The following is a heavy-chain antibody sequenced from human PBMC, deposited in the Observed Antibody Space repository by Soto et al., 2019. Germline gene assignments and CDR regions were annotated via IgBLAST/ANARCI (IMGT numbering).Heavy chain of an antibody. CDR3: AREYYIAAPSGGFDY. CDR1: GFTFSSYA. CDR2: ISYDGSNK. V-gene: IGHV3-30-3*01. Sequence: QVQLVESGGGVVQPGRSLRLSCAASGFTFSSYAMHWVRQAPGKGLEWVAVISYDGSNKYYADSVKGRFTISRDNSKNTLYLQMNSLRAEDTAVYYCAREYYIAAPSGGFDYWGQGTLVTVSS. D-gene: IGHD6-13*01. J-gene: IGHJ4*02.